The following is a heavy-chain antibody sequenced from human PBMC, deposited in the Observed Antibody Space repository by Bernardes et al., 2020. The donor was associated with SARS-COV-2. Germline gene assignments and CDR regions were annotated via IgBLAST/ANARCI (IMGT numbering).Heavy chain of an antibody. Sequence: GGSLRLSCAASGFTFSSFSMNWVRQAPGKGLEWVAYISTSGIIIDYAESVKGRFTISRDNAKNSLYLQMNSLRVEDTAVYYCARERDYSTSSYYFYGMDVWGQGTTVTASS. CDR1: GFTFSSFS. V-gene: IGHV3-48*04. D-gene: IGHD6-6*01. CDR2: ISTSGIII. J-gene: IGHJ6*02. CDR3: ARERDYSTSSYYFYGMDV.